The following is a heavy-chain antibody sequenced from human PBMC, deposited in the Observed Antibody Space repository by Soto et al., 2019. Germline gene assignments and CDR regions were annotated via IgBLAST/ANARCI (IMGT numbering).Heavy chain of an antibody. CDR1: GFRFDDYG. D-gene: IGHD4-17*01. V-gene: IGHV3-9*01. Sequence: PGRSLRLSCEVSGFRFDDYGMHWVRQAPGRGLEWIAGISRDSRSISYGASMKGRFTISRDNAKNSLYLQLNSLRADDTAFYYCVKDALTTVAYYFDYWGTGALATVPS. J-gene: IGHJ4*01. CDR2: ISRDSRSI. CDR3: VKDALTTVAYYFDY.